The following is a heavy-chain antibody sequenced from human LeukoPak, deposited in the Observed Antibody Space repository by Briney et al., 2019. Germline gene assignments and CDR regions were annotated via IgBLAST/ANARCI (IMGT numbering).Heavy chain of an antibody. CDR3: AKRPPGLGRDSNMAP. CDR1: GVTFISYA. CDR2: IFGSGGNT. J-gene: IGHJ6*03. D-gene: IGHD2-15*01. V-gene: IGHV3-23*01. Sequence: GGSLRLPCAASGVTFISYAMSGVRQAPRKGVGWVSAIFGSGGNTYYADSVKGRFTISRDNSKNTLYLQMNSLRAEDTAVYYCAKRPPGLGRDSNMAPRGRGPRATVSS.